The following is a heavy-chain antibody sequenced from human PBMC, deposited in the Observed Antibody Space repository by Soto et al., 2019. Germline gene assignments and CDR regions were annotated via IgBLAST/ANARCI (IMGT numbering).Heavy chain of an antibody. D-gene: IGHD1-1*01. CDR1: GGSVSSADYY. J-gene: IGHJ6*02. Sequence: QVQLQESGPGLVKPSQTLSLTCTVSGGSVSSADYYWSWIRQHPGKGLEWIGYIDYSGSTYYNPSLKSRVTLSVDTSKNQFSLNLSSVTAADTAVYYCARDTSGKGYYYHGMDVWGQGITVTVSS. CDR2: IDYSGST. CDR3: ARDTSGKGYYYHGMDV. V-gene: IGHV4-31*03.